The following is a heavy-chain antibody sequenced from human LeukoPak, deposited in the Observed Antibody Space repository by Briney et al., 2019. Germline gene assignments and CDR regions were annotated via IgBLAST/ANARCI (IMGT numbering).Heavy chain of an antibody. V-gene: IGHV4-39*07. J-gene: IGHJ5*02. CDR3: ARGRGRGYCSGNICYKNNWFDP. D-gene: IGHD2-2*03. Sequence: SETLSLTCTVSGGSISSSSYYWGWIRQPPGKGLEWIGSIYYSGSTNYNPSLKSRVTISVDTSKNQFSLKLSSVTAADTAVFYCARGRGRGYCSGNICYKNNWFDPWGQGTLVTVSS. CDR2: IYYSGST. CDR1: GGSISSSSYY.